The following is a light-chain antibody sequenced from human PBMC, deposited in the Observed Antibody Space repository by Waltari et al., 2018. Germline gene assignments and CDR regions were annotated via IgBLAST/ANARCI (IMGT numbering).Light chain of an antibody. CDR1: SSDVGNYNL. V-gene: IGLV2-23*02. J-gene: IGLJ3*02. CDR3: CSYAGSSTCV. CDR2: DVS. Sequence: QSALTQPASVSGSPGQSITISCTGTSSDVGNYNLVSWYQQHPGKAPKLMIYDVSKRPSGVSYRFSGSKSGNTASLTISGRQAEDEADYYCCSYAGSSTCVFGGGTKLTVL.